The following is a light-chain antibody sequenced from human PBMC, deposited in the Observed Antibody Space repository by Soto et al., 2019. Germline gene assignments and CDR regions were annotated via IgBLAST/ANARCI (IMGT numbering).Light chain of an antibody. CDR2: KAS. CDR1: QTISSW. Sequence: DIQMTQSPSTLSASVGDRVTITCRASQTISSWLAWYQQKPGKAPKLLIYKASTLESGVPSRFGGSGSGTDFTLTVTSLQPEDFATYYCQQYSYYATFGQGTKVEIK. CDR3: QQYSYYAT. J-gene: IGKJ1*01. V-gene: IGKV1-5*03.